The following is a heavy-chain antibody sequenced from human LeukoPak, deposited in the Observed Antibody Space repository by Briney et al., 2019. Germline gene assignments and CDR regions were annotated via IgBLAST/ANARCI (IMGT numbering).Heavy chain of an antibody. CDR2: ISGSGGST. CDR3: AKVGPGRYYFDY. Sequence: GGSLRLSCAASGFTFSNSAMSWVRQAPGKGLEWVSTISGSGGSTYYADSVKGRFTISRDNSKNTLYLQMNSLRAEDTAVYYCAKVGPGRYYFDYWGQGTLVTVSS. D-gene: IGHD2-8*02. V-gene: IGHV3-23*01. CDR1: GFTFSNSA. J-gene: IGHJ4*02.